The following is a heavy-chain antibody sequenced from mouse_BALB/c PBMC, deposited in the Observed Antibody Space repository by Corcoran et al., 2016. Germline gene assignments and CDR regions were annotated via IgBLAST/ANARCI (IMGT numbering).Heavy chain of an antibody. CDR3: GRSREGNCVVY. Sequence: EVQLQQSGAELVKPGASVKLSCTASGFNIKDTYMHWVKQRPEQGLEWIGRIDPANGSTKSDPKFQGKATMTADTSSNTVYLQLSSLTSEDTAVYYCGRSREGNCVVYWGQGTTLTVSS. CDR1: GFNIKDTY. J-gene: IGHJ2*01. V-gene: IGHV14-3*02. CDR2: IDPANGST. D-gene: IGHD1-1*01.